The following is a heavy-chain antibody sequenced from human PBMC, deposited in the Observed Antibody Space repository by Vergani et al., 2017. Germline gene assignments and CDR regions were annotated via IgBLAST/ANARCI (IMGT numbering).Heavy chain of an antibody. CDR1: GFTFSSYG. D-gene: IGHD4-11*01. J-gene: IGHJ6*02. CDR2: IWYDGSNT. V-gene: IGHV3-33*01. Sequence: QVQLVESGGGVVQPGRSLRLSCAASGFTFSSYGMHWVRQAPGKGLEGVAVIWYDGSNTYYADSVKGRFTMSRDNSKNTLYLQMNSLRAEDTAVYYCARDGVTTDQDYYYGMDVWGQGTTVTVSS. CDR3: ARDGVTTDQDYYYGMDV.